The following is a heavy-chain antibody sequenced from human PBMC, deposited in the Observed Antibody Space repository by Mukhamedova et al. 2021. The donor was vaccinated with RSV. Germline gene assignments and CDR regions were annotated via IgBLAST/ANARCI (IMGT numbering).Heavy chain of an antibody. J-gene: IGHJ6*02. D-gene: IGHD3-10*01. Sequence: GPEWLAHISEDGSEKYYLDSMKGRFIISRDNAKNSLFLQMNSLGAEDTAVYYCTRDSYYGNNGSSLHSGMDVWGQGTTVIVSS. CDR2: ISEDGSEK. V-gene: IGHV3-7*04. CDR3: TRDSYYGNNGSSLHSGMDV.